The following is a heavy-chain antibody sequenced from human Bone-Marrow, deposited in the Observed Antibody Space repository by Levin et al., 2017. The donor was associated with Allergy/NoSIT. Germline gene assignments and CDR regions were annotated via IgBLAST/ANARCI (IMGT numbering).Heavy chain of an antibody. J-gene: IGHJ4*02. Sequence: GESLKISCKASGYTFTSYGISWVRQAPGQGLEWMGWISAYNGNTNYAQKLQGRVTMTTDTSTSTAYMELRSLRSDDTAVYYCARGEAYRDGYNLFYFDYWGQGTLVTVSS. D-gene: IGHD5-24*01. CDR3: ARGEAYRDGYNLFYFDY. V-gene: IGHV1-18*01. CDR2: ISAYNGNT. CDR1: GYTFTSYG.